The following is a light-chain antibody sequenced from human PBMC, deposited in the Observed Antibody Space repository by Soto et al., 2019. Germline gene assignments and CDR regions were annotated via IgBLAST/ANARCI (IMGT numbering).Light chain of an antibody. V-gene: IGLV1-40*01. J-gene: IGLJ2*01. Sequence: QSVLTQPPSVSGAPGQRVTISCTGSSSNIGAGYDVHWYQQLPGTAPKLLIYGNSNRPSGVPDRFSGSKSGTSASLAITGLQAEAEADYYCQSYDSSLSGVVFGRGTKLTVL. CDR3: QSYDSSLSGVV. CDR1: SSNIGAGYD. CDR2: GNS.